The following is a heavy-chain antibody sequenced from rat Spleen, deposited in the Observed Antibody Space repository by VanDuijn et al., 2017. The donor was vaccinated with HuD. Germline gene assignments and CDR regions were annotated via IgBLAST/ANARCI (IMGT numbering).Heavy chain of an antibody. J-gene: IGHJ2*01. CDR3: AASDTSLDY. CDR1: GFTFSNYG. D-gene: IGHD2-1*01. CDR2: IYYDGSKM. V-gene: IGHV5-54*01. Sequence: EVKLVESGGGLVQPGNSLTLSCVASGFTFSNYGMHWIRQAQKKGLEWIAMIYYDGSKMYYADTVKGRFTISRDNSKNTLYLEMNSLRSEDTAMYYCAASDTSLDYWGQGVMVTVSS.